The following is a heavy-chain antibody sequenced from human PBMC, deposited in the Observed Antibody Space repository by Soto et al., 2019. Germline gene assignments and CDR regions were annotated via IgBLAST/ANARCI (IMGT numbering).Heavy chain of an antibody. D-gene: IGHD6-13*01. CDR3: SQAAAGIRYVRSVSAFLLNRSSDL. V-gene: IGHV3-23*01. J-gene: IGHJ2*01. Sequence: KGLEWVSAISGSGGSTYYADSVKGRFTISIDNSKKTLYLQMNSLRAEDTAVYFFSQAAAGIRYVRSVSAFLLNRSSDL. CDR2: ISGSGGST.